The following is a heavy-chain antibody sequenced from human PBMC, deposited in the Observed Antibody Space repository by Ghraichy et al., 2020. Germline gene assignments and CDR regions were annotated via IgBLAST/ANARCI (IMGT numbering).Heavy chain of an antibody. CDR2: IRSKAYGGTT. CDR3: TRVKPVPAAIFYYYGMDV. D-gene: IGHD2-2*01. Sequence: GGSLRLSCTASGFTFGDYAMSWFRQAPGKGLEWVGFIRSKAYGGTTEYAASVKGRFTISRDDSKSIAYLQMNSLKTEDTAVYYCTRVKPVPAAIFYYYGMDVWGQGTTVTVSS. V-gene: IGHV3-49*03. J-gene: IGHJ6*02. CDR1: GFTFGDYA.